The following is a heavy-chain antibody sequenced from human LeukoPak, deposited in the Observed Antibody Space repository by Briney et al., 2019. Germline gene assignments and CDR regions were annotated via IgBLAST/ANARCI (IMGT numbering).Heavy chain of an antibody. CDR2: IYITGST. J-gene: IGHJ3*01. V-gene: IGHV4-59*13. D-gene: IGHD1-26*01. CDR1: GGSISSSY. CDR3: ARVRIGETSYDASDV. Sequence: SETLSLTCTVSGGSISSSYWTWIRQPPGKGLEWIGDIYITGSTNYNPYLKRRVTISVDTSKNQFSLRLSSVTAADTVVYYCARVRIGETSYDASDVWGLGTMVTVSS.